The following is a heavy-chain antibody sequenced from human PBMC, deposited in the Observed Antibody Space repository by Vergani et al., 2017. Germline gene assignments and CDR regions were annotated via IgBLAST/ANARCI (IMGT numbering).Heavy chain of an antibody. CDR2: IKQDGSEK. Sequence: EVQLVESGGGLVQPGGSLRLSCAASGFTFSSYSMNWVRQAPGKGLEWVANIKQDGSEKYYVDSVKGRFTISRDNAKNSLYLQMNSLRAEDTAVYYCATQTYWGQGTLVTVSS. J-gene: IGHJ4*02. CDR3: ATQTY. CDR1: GFTFSSYS. V-gene: IGHV3-7*01.